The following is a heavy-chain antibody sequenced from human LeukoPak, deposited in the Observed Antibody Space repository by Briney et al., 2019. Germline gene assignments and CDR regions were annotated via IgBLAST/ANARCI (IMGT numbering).Heavy chain of an antibody. CDR1: GFTFSSYD. Sequence: GGSLRLSCAASGFTFSSYDIYWVRQAPGKGLEWVAVISYDGSKKYYADSVKGRFTTSRDNSKNTLYLQMNSLRAEDTAVYYCAKEGSGPFCSSTSCYVDQWGQGTLVTVSS. D-gene: IGHD2-2*01. CDR3: AKEGSGPFCSSTSCYVDQ. V-gene: IGHV3-30*18. J-gene: IGHJ4*02. CDR2: ISYDGSKK.